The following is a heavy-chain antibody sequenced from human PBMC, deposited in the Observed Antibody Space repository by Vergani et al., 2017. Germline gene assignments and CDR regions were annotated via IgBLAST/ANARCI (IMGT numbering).Heavy chain of an antibody. CDR1: GFTFNHYA. J-gene: IGHJ4*02. V-gene: IGHV3-23*04. CDR2: ISGSGGST. CDR3: AKDVAIVVVPAAIGFGY. D-gene: IGHD2-2*01. Sequence: VHLVESGGGVVQPGRSLRLSCVVSGFTFNHYAMNWVRQAPGKGLEWVSGISGSGGSTYYAGSVKGRFTISRDSSKNTLYLQMNSLRAEDTAVYYCAKDVAIVVVPAAIGFGYWGQGTLVTVSS.